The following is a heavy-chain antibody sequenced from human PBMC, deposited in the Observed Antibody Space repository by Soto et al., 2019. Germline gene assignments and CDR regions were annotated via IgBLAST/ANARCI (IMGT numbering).Heavy chain of an antibody. V-gene: IGHV4-4*02. CDR2: ISHSGTS. D-gene: IGHD3-9*01. Sequence: QVQLQESGPGLVKPSGTLSLTCAVSGGSISSSHWWTWXRQSPGKGLEYIGEISHSGTSNSNPSLKSRVTLSVDKSKNHFSLTLTSVTAADTAVYYCARVVLTITRGAFDAWGQGTLVIVSS. CDR3: ARVVLTITRGAFDA. J-gene: IGHJ3*01. CDR1: GGSISSSHW.